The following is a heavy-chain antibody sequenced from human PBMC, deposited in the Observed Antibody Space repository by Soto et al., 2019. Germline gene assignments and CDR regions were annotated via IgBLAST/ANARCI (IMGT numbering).Heavy chain of an antibody. CDR2: IYWNDDK. J-gene: IGHJ4*02. Sequence: QITLKESGPTLVKPTQTLTLTCTFSGFSLTTSGVGVGWIRQPPGKAPEWLALIYWNDDKRYSPSLRSRLTIPKGTSKNQVVLTMTDIDPVDTATYYRAHRLGSRGSFDYWGQGALVTVAS. V-gene: IGHV2-5*01. CDR1: GFSLTTSGVG. D-gene: IGHD6-25*01. CDR3: AHRLGSRGSFDY.